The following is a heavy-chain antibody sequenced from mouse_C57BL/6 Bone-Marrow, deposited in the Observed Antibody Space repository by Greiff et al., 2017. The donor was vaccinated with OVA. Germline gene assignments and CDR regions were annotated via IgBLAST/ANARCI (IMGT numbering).Heavy chain of an antibody. J-gene: IGHJ4*01. CDR3: AMDVSGLLLIDY. D-gene: IGHD2-3*01. CDR2: SRNKANDYTT. V-gene: IGHV7-1*01. Sequence: EVMLVDSGGGLVQSGRSLRLTCAPPGFTISDFYMEWVRQAPGKGLVWLAASRNKANDYTTEYSASVRCRFIVSRGISQSILYLQMNALMAEDTAIYFFAMDVSGLLLIDYWGQGTSVSGSS. CDR1: GFTISDFY.